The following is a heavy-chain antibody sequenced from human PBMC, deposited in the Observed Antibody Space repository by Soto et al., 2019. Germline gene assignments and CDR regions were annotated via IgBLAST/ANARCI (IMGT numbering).Heavy chain of an antibody. V-gene: IGHV4-34*01. CDR1: GGSFSGYY. CDR2: INHSGST. CDR3: ARGITIFGVVKPYYYYYRMDV. J-gene: IGHJ6*02. D-gene: IGHD3-3*01. Sequence: SETLSLTCAVYGGSFSGYYWSWIRQPPGKGLEWIGEINHSGSTNYNPSLESRVTISVDTSKNQFSLKLSSVTAADTAVYYCARGITIFGVVKPYYYYYRMDVWGQGNTVTVSS.